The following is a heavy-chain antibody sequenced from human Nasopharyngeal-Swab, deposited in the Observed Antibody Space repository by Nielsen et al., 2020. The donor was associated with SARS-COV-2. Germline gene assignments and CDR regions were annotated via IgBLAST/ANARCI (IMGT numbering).Heavy chain of an antibody. D-gene: IGHD3-16*01. Sequence: GESLKISCAASGFTFDDYTMHWVRQAPGKGLEWVSLISWYGGSTYYADSVKGRFTISRDNSKNSLYLQMNSLRTEDTALYYCAMIGGSVIDYWGQGTLVTVSS. CDR1: GFTFDDYT. CDR2: ISWYGGST. V-gene: IGHV3-43*01. J-gene: IGHJ4*02. CDR3: AMIGGSVIDY.